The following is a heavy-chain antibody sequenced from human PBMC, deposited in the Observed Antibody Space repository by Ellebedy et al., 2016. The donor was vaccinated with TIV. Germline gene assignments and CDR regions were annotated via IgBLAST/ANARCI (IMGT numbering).Heavy chain of an antibody. CDR3: ATDASLTIAAPRRGFDY. Sequence: ASVKVSCKASGFTFTSSAMQWVRQARGQRLDWIGWIVVGSCNTNYAQKFKERVTITRDMSTSTAYMELSSLRSEDTAVYYCATDASLTIAAPRRGFDYWGQGTLVTVSS. CDR1: GFTFTSSA. D-gene: IGHD6-13*01. CDR2: IVVGSCNT. J-gene: IGHJ4*02. V-gene: IGHV1-58*02.